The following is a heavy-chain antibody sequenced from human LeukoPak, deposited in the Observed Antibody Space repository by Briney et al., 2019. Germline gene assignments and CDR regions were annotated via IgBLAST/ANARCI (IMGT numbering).Heavy chain of an antibody. Sequence: SETLSLTCTVSGGSISSGSYYWSWIRQPAGKGLEWIGRIYTSGSTNHNPSLKSRVTISVDTSKNQFSLKLSSVTAADTAVYYCARHFHQAVAGTLVPEHFDYWGQGTLVTVSS. CDR1: GGSISSGSYY. CDR3: ARHFHQAVAGTLVPEHFDY. J-gene: IGHJ4*02. CDR2: IYTSGST. D-gene: IGHD6-19*01. V-gene: IGHV4-61*02.